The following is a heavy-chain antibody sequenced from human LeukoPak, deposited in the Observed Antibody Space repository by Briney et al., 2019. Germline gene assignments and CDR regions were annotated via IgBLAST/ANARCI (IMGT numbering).Heavy chain of an antibody. J-gene: IGHJ5*02. V-gene: IGHV4-39*07. Sequence: SETLSLTCTVSGGSISGSSYYWGWIRQPPGKGLEWIGSIYYSGSTYYNPSLKSRVTISVDTSKNQFSLKLSSVTAADTALYYCARINSHSDNYYYPWFDPWGQGILVTVSS. CDR3: ARINSHSDNYYYPWFDP. D-gene: IGHD3-22*01. CDR2: IYYSGST. CDR1: GGSISGSSYY.